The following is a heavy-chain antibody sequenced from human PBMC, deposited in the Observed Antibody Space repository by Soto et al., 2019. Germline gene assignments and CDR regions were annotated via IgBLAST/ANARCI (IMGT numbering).Heavy chain of an antibody. CDR1: GFTFSSYA. Sequence: QVQLVESGGGVVQPGRSLRLSCAASGFTFSSYAMHWVRQAPGKGLEWVAVISYDGSNKYYADSVKGRFTISRDNSKNTLYLQMNSLRAVDTAVYYCARANLRYSSGGIDTFDIWGQGTMVTVSS. J-gene: IGHJ3*02. CDR3: ARANLRYSSGGIDTFDI. CDR2: ISYDGSNK. V-gene: IGHV3-30-3*01. D-gene: IGHD6-19*01.